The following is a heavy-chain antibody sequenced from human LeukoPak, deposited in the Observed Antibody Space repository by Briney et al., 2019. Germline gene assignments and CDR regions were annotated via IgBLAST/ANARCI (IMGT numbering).Heavy chain of an antibody. V-gene: IGHV1-69*13. CDR2: IIPIFGTA. CDR3: ARVPYDSSGYYDGDY. Sequence: SVKVSCKASGYAFTSYAISWVRQAPGQGLEWMGGIIPIFGTANYAQKFQGRVTITADESTSTAYMELSSLRSEDTAVYYCARVPYDSSGYYDGDYWGQGTLVTVSS. D-gene: IGHD3-22*01. CDR1: GYAFTSYA. J-gene: IGHJ4*02.